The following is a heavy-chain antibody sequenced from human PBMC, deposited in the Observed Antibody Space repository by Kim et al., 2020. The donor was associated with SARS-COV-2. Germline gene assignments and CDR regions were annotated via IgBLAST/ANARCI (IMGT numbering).Heavy chain of an antibody. D-gene: IGHD2-2*01. CDR2: IYYSGST. CDR1: GGSISSGGYY. Sequence: SETLSLTCTVSGGSISSGGYYWSWIRQHPGKGLEWIGYIYYSGSTYYNPSLKSRVTISVDTSKNQFSLKLSSVTAADTAVYYCARVARQPTHQINWFDPWGQGTLVTVSS. J-gene: IGHJ5*02. V-gene: IGHV4-31*03. CDR3: ARVARQPTHQINWFDP.